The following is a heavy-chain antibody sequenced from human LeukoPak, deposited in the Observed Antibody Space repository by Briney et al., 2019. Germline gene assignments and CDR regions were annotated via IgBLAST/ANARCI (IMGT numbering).Heavy chain of an antibody. CDR3: AREALKDGYCSSTSCYYYYMDV. V-gene: IGHV1-18*01. D-gene: IGHD2-2*01. J-gene: IGHJ6*03. Sequence: ASVKVSCKASGYTFTSYGISWVRQAPGQGLEWMGWISAYNGNTSYAQKLQGRVTMTTDTSTSTAYMELRSLRSDDTAVYYCAREALKDGYCSSTSCYYYYMDVWGKGTTVTVSS. CDR2: ISAYNGNT. CDR1: GYTFTSYG.